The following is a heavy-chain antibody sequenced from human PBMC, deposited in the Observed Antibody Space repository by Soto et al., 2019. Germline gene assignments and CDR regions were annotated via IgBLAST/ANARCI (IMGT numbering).Heavy chain of an antibody. J-gene: IGHJ3*02. D-gene: IGHD3-10*01. V-gene: IGHV3-66*01. CDR1: GFTFSSNY. CDR3: MRWFGTLGAFDI. Sequence: GGSLRLSCAASGFTFSSNYMSWVRQAPGKGLEWVSVIYSGGSTYYADSVKGRFTISRDLFKNTLYLQMNSLRAEDTAVYYCMRWFGTLGAFDIWGQGTTVTVS. CDR2: IYSGGST.